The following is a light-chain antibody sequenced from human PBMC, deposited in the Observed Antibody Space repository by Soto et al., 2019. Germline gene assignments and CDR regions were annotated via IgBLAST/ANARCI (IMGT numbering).Light chain of an antibody. CDR3: QQYNNWPPWT. CDR1: QSVRTN. CDR2: GAS. V-gene: IGKV3-15*01. Sequence: EIDMTQSPATLSVSPGERATLSCRASQSVRTNLAWYQQKPGQAPRLLIYGASTMATGIPARFSGSGSGTEFTLTISSLQSEDFAVYYCQQYNNWPPWTFGQGTKVEIK. J-gene: IGKJ1*01.